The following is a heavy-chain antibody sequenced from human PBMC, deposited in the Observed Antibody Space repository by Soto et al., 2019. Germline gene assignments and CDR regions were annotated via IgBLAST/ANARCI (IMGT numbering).Heavy chain of an antibody. CDR2: IFYAGTT. J-gene: IGHJ6*02. Sequence: PSETLSLTCTVSGGSIIGFYWSWLRQPPGKGLEWIGYIFYAGTTLYTPSLKSRVTISVDTSKNQFSLKLSSVTAADTAVYYCARHDRIAKLHNGMGLWGQGTRVTVSS. CDR1: GGSIIGFY. V-gene: IGHV4-59*01. CDR3: ARHDRIAKLHNGMGL.